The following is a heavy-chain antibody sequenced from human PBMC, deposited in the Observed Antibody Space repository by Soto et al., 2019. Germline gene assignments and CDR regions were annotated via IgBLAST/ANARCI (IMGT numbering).Heavy chain of an antibody. CDR1: RFTFSTYE. CDR3: VRYCSTTLCNGVATRTFDY. CDR2: ISSSGYTV. J-gene: IGHJ4*02. D-gene: IGHD2-2*01. V-gene: IGHV3-48*03. Sequence: GGSLRVSCAASRFTFSTYEMNWVRQAPGKGLEWVSYISSSGYTVYYADSVKGRFTISRDNTRNSLYLQMNSLRDEDTALYYCVRYCSTTLCNGVATRTFDYWGQGTLVTVSS.